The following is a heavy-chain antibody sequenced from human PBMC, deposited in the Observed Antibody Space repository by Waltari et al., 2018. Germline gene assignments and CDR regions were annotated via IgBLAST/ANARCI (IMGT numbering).Heavy chain of an antibody. CDR2: IYDSGAP. V-gene: IGHV4-59*02. J-gene: IGHJ4*02. CDR3: TRGLFGRSWTPYY. CDR1: GASVSDYY. Sequence: QVQLQESGPGLVRPSETLSLTCTVSGASVSDYYWNWIRLPPGKGLGWIGTIYDSGAPSYHPSLKSRLTMLMDASKNQFSLILESVTAADRGLYYCTRGLFGRSWTPYYWGQGTLVTVSS. D-gene: IGHD3-10*01.